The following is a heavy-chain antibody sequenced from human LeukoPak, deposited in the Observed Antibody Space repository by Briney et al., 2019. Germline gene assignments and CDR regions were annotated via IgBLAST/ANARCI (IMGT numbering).Heavy chain of an antibody. CDR3: ARAVVVVPWYYYYMDV. CDR2: ISAYNGNT. J-gene: IGHJ6*03. Sequence: ASVKVSCKASGYTFTSYGISWVRQAPGQGLEWMGWISAYNGNTNYAQKLQGRVTMTTDISTSTAYMELRSLRSDDTAVYYCARAVVVVPWYYYYMDVWGKGTTVTVSS. V-gene: IGHV1-18*01. CDR1: GYTFTSYG. D-gene: IGHD2-2*01.